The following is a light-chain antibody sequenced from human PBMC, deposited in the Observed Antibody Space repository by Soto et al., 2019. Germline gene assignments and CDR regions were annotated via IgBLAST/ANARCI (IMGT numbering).Light chain of an antibody. CDR3: QQYGSSPRS. V-gene: IGKV3-20*01. CDR1: QSLSSNF. J-gene: IGKJ4*01. CDR2: AAS. Sequence: EIVLTQSPDTLSLSPGEGATLSCRASQSLSSNFLAWYQQRPGQAPRLLIYAASSRATGIPDRCSGSASVTDFTLNIRRLEHEDFAVYYCQQYGSSPRSFGGGSKVEMK.